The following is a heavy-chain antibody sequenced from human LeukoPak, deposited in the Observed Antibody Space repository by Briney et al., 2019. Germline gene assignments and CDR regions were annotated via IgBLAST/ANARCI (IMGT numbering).Heavy chain of an antibody. D-gene: IGHD2-2*01. Sequence: ASVKVSCKASGYTFTGYYMHWVRQAPGQGLEWMGRINPNSGGTNYAQKFQGRVTMTRDTSISTAYMELRSLRSDDTAVYYCAREKCSSTSCYAETWGQGTLVTVSS. CDR3: AREKCSSTSCYAET. J-gene: IGHJ5*02. CDR1: GYTFTGYY. CDR2: INPNSGGT. V-gene: IGHV1-2*06.